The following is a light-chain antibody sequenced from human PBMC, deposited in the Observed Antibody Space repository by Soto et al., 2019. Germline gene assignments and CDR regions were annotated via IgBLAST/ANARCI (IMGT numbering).Light chain of an antibody. Sequence: EILLTQSPGTLSLSPWERATLSCRASQSVSSSYSAWYQQKPGQAPRLLIYGASSRATGIPDRFSGSGSGTDFTLTISRLEPEDFAVYYCQQYGSSRWTFGQGTKVDI. CDR2: GAS. J-gene: IGKJ1*01. CDR1: QSVSSSY. V-gene: IGKV3-20*01. CDR3: QQYGSSRWT.